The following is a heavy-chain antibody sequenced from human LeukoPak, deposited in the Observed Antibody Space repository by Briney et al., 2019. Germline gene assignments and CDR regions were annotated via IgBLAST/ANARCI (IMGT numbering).Heavy chain of an antibody. CDR3: ARDSGSGIDI. CDR1: GFIVSYSY. J-gene: IGHJ3*02. Sequence: GGSLRLSCTASGFIVSYSYMSWVRQAPGKGLEWVSLIYSGGSTFYSDSVKGRFTISRDNSKNTLYLQMNSLRVEDTAVYYCARDSGSGIDIWGQGTMVTVSS. CDR2: IYSGGST. V-gene: IGHV3-66*02. D-gene: IGHD2-15*01.